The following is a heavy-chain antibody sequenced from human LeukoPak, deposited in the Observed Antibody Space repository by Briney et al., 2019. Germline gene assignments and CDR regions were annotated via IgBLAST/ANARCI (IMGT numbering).Heavy chain of an antibody. D-gene: IGHD6-13*01. CDR2: INHSGST. CDR3: ARALAAADSFDY. J-gene: IGHJ4*02. Sequence: PSETLSLTCAAYGGSFSGYYWSWIRQPPGKGLEWIGEINHSGSTNYNPSLKSRVTISVDTSKNQFSLKLSSVTAADTAVYYCARALAAADSFDYWGQGTLVTVSS. V-gene: IGHV4-34*01. CDR1: GGSFSGYY.